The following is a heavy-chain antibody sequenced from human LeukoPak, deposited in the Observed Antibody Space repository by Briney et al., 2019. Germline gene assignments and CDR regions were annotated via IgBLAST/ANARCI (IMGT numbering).Heavy chain of an antibody. V-gene: IGHV1-2*02. CDR3: ALSDYYGSGSYYKYYYYMDV. CDR2: INPNSGGT. D-gene: IGHD3-10*01. Sequence: ASVKVSCKASGYTFTGYYMHWVRQAPGQGLEWMGWINPNSGGTNYAQKFQGRVTMTRDTSISTAYMELSRLRSDDTAVYYCALSDYYGSGSYYKYYYYMDVWGKGTTVTVSS. J-gene: IGHJ6*03. CDR1: GYTFTGYY.